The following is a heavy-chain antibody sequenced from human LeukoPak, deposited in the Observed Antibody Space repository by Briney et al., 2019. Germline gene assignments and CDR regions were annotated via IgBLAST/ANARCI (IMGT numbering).Heavy chain of an antibody. CDR3: AREITVTRPFDY. D-gene: IGHD4-17*01. CDR2: ISASEST. J-gene: IGHJ4*02. Sequence: PSETLSLTCTVSNGSISIYYWSWVRQPAGKGLEWIGRISASESTNYNPSLKSRVTMSVDTSKNQFSLKLSSVTAADTAVYYCAREITVTRPFDYWGQGTLVTDSS. V-gene: IGHV4-4*07. CDR1: NGSISIYY.